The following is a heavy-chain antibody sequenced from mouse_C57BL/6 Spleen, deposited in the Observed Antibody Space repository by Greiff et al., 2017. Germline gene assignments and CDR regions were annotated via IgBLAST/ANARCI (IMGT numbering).Heavy chain of an antibody. CDR1: GYSITSGYY. V-gene: IGHV3-6*01. J-gene: IGHJ3*01. Sequence: EVQLQESGPGLVKPSQSLSLTCSVTGYSITSGYYWNWIRQFPGNKLEWMGYISYDGSNNYNPSLKNRISITRDTSKNQFFLKLNSVTTEDTATYYCARGNYYSNYEFAYWGQGTLVTVSA. D-gene: IGHD2-5*01. CDR2: ISYDGSN. CDR3: ARGNYYSNYEFAY.